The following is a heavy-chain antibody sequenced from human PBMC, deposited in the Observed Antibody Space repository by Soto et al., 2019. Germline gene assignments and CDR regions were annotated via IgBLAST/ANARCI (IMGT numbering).Heavy chain of an antibody. D-gene: IGHD2-21*02. CDR1: GGSISSDY. CDR2: IYYSGST. J-gene: IGHJ6*02. CDR3: ARDRVVVTATAQNDYYYYYGMDV. Sequence: SATLPLTCTVSGGSISSDYWSWIRQPPGKGLEWIGYIYYSGSTNYNPSLKSRVTISVDTSKNQFSLKLSSVTAADTAVYYCARDRVVVTATAQNDYYYYYGMDVWGQGTXVT. V-gene: IGHV4-59*01.